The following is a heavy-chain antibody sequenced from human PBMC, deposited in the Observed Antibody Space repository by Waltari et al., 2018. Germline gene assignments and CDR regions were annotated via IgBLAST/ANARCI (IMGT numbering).Heavy chain of an antibody. D-gene: IGHD2-2*01. CDR1: GDSFSGNYW. Sequence: QVQLQESGQGLVKPSGTLSLTCAVSGDSFSGNYWWSWVRQSPDKGLEWIGQVHHSGKTHYNPSLQSRVAISVDKPKNQFSLNLNSVTAADTAIYYCAGDRAIGLFFDYWGRGTLVTVSS. CDR2: VHHSGKT. CDR3: AGDRAIGLFFDY. V-gene: IGHV4-4*02. J-gene: IGHJ4*02.